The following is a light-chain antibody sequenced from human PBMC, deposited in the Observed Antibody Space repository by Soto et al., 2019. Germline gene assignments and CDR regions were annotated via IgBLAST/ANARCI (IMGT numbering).Light chain of an antibody. CDR3: QQYNNWPPT. CDR2: GAS. J-gene: IGKJ5*01. CDR1: QSVSSN. Sequence: EIVMTQSPATLSVSPGERATLSCRASQSVSSNFAWYQQKPGQAPRPLIYGASTRATGIPARFSGSGSGTEVTLTISSLQSEDFAVYYCQQYNNWPPTFGQGTRLEIK. V-gene: IGKV3-15*01.